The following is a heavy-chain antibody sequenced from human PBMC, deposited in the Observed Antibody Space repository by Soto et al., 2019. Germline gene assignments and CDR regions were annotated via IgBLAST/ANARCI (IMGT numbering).Heavy chain of an antibody. J-gene: IGHJ6*03. CDR1: RGTFSCYT. Sequence: SAKLSSKASRGTFSCYTISSARQAPRQGLEWMGRIIPILGIANYAQKFQGRVTITADKSTSTAYMELSSLRSEDTAVYYCARDRGAMVACYYSYMDVWGKGTTVTVSS. V-gene: IGHV1-69*04. CDR3: ARDRGAMVACYYSYMDV. CDR2: IIPILGIA. D-gene: IGHD5-18*01.